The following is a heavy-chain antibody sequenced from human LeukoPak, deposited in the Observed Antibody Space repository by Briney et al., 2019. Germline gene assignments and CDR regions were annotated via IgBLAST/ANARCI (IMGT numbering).Heavy chain of an antibody. CDR1: GFTFSSYA. D-gene: IGHD6-13*01. CDR3: AGCSWYGGAFDI. V-gene: IGHV3-23*01. CDR2: ISGSGGST. Sequence: AGGSLRLSCAASGFTFSSYAMSWVRQAPGKGLEWVSAISGSGGSTYYADSVKGRFTISRDNSKNTLYLQMNSLRAEDTAVDYCAGCSWYGGAFDIWGQGAMVTVSS. J-gene: IGHJ3*02.